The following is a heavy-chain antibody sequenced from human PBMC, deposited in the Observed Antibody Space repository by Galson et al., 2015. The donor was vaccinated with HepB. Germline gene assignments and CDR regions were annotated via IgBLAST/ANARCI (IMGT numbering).Heavy chain of an antibody. CDR2: IYGGGST. Sequence: SLRLSCAASGFTVSSNYMSWVRQAPGKGLEWVSVIYGGGSTYSADSVKGRFSISRDNSKNTLSLQMSSLRAEDTAVYYCARGTPYNFDTSGYFPLYYLDYWGQGTLVTVSS. D-gene: IGHD3-22*01. J-gene: IGHJ4*02. V-gene: IGHV3-66*02. CDR3: ARGTPYNFDTSGYFPLYYLDY. CDR1: GFTVSSNY.